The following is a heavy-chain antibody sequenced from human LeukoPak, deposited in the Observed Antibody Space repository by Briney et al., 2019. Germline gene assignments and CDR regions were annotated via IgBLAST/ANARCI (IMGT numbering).Heavy chain of an antibody. CDR2: INHSGST. D-gene: IGHD6-13*01. Sequence: PSETLSLTCAVYGGSFSGYFWSWIRQPPGKGLEWIGEINHSGSTNYNPSLKCRVTISVDKSKNQFSLKLSSVTAADTAVYYCARGPHGIAAAWGQGTLVTVSS. J-gene: IGHJ5*02. V-gene: IGHV4-34*01. CDR1: GGSFSGYF. CDR3: ARGPHGIAAA.